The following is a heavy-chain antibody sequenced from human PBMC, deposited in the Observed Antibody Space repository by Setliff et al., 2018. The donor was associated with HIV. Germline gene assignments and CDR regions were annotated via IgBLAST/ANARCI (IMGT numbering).Heavy chain of an antibody. CDR1: GYTFTSYG. CDR3: ARLSRDGYNGGGWFDP. D-gene: IGHD2-21*01. CDR2: ISAYNGNT. V-gene: IGHV1-18*01. J-gene: IGHJ5*02. Sequence: ASVKVSCKASGYTFTSYGISWVRQAPGQGLEWMGWISAYNGNTNYAQKLQGRVTMTTNTSTSTAYMELRSLRSDDTAVYYCARLSRDGYNGGGWFDPWGQGTLVTVSS.